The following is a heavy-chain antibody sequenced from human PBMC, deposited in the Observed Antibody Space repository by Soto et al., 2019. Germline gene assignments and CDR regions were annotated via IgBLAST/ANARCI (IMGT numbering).Heavy chain of an antibody. CDR2: ISTSIDAT. J-gene: IGHJ4*02. V-gene: IGHV3-23*01. CDR1: GFAFSNYA. D-gene: IGHD6-6*01. Sequence: CAASGFAFSNYAMHWVRQAPGKGLEWVSSISTSIDATYYADSVKGRFTISRDDSKNTLYLQMNSLRAEDSAVYYCAKDRTVAARHFDYWGQGTLVTVS. CDR3: AKDRTVAARHFDY.